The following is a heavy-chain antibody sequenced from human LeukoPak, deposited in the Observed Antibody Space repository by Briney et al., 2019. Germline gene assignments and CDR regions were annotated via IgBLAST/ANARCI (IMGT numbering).Heavy chain of an antibody. V-gene: IGHV4-59*01. Sequence: SETLSLTCIVSGGSISGYFWSWIRQPPGKGLEWIGFIYYSGSTNYNPSLKSRVTISVDTSKNQFSLKLSSVTAADTAVYYCARDGEGYCSGGSCYSASAFDIWGQGTMVTVSS. CDR1: GGSISGYF. D-gene: IGHD2-15*01. CDR3: ARDGEGYCSGGSCYSASAFDI. CDR2: IYYSGST. J-gene: IGHJ3*02.